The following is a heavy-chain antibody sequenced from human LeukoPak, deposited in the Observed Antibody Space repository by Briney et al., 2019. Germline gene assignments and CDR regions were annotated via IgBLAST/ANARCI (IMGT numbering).Heavy chain of an antibody. D-gene: IGHD3-16*01. V-gene: IGHV3-30*18. Sequence: PAGGSLRLSCAASGFPFSDYGMYWVRQAPGKGLEWLAVISHDGSNKHYADSVKGRITISRDNSMNTLYLQMNSLTAEDTAVYYCAKVRWGSDNALDSWGQGTLVTGSS. CDR1: GFPFSDYG. J-gene: IGHJ4*02. CDR3: AKVRWGSDNALDS. CDR2: ISHDGSNK.